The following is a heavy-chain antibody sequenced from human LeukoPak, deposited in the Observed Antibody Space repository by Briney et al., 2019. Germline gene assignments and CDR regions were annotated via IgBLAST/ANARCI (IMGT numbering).Heavy chain of an antibody. J-gene: IGHJ4*02. CDR3: ARDSRPVVAATITGHYFDY. D-gene: IGHD2-15*01. CDR1: GLTFSSYS. Sequence: GGSLRLSCAASGLTFSSYSMNWVRQAPGKGLEWVSSISSSSSYIYYADSVKGRFTISRDNAKNSLYLQMNSLRAEDTAVYYCARDSRPVVAATITGHYFDYWGQGTLVTVSS. V-gene: IGHV3-21*01. CDR2: ISSSSSYI.